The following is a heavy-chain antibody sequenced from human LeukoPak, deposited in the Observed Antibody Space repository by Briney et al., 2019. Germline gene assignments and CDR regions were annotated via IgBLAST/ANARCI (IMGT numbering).Heavy chain of an antibody. CDR1: GFTFDDYA. V-gene: IGHV3-9*01. Sequence: GGSLRLSCAASGFTFDDYAMHWVRQAPGKSLEWVSGISWNSGSIGYADSVKGRFTISRDNAKNSLYLQMNSLRAEDTALYYCARVFIVGATGFDYWGQGTLVTVSS. D-gene: IGHD1-26*01. CDR2: ISWNSGSI. J-gene: IGHJ4*02. CDR3: ARVFIVGATGFDY.